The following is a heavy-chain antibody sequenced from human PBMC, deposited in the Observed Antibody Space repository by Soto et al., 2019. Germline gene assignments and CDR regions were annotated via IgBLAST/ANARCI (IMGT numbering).Heavy chain of an antibody. J-gene: IGHJ6*02. D-gene: IGHD6-13*01. CDR2: IWYDGTNK. Sequence: QVQLVESGGGVVQPGRSLRLSCAASGFTFSSYGMHWVRQAPGKGLEWVAVIWYDGTNKYYADSVKGRFTISRDNSKNPRYRQRSSLRAEDTAVYYCARDRGAAAGTRYYYGMDVWGQGTTVTVSS. V-gene: IGHV3-33*01. CDR3: ARDRGAAAGTRYYYGMDV. CDR1: GFTFSSYG.